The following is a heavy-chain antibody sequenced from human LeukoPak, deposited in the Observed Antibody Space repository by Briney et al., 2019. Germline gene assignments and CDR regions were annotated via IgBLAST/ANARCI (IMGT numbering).Heavy chain of an antibody. J-gene: IGHJ4*02. CDR1: GFIFSSYA. CDR3: VRDSGFRIPLDY. V-gene: IGHV3-64D*06. CDR2: ISLNGGST. D-gene: IGHD3-22*01. Sequence: GGSLRLSCSASGFIFSSYAMKWVRQAPGKGLEDVSGISLNGGSTYYADSVKGRFTVSRDDSKNTLNLQMSSLRAEDTAVYYCVRDSGFRIPLDYWGQGTLVAVSS.